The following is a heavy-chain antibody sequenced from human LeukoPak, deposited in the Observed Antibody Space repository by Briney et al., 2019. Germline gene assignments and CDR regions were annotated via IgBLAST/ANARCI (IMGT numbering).Heavy chain of an antibody. CDR3: AKEGVRGVIIKYWFDP. CDR2: LRHDGTNE. V-gene: IGHV3-30*02. J-gene: IGHJ5*02. D-gene: IGHD3-10*01. Sequence: PGGSLRLSCAASGFIFSTYGMHWVRQAPGKGLEWVAFLRHDGTNEYYADSVKGRFTISRDNSKNTLYLQMNSLRAEDTAVYYCAKEGVRGVIIKYWFDPWGQGTLVTVSS. CDR1: GFIFSTYG.